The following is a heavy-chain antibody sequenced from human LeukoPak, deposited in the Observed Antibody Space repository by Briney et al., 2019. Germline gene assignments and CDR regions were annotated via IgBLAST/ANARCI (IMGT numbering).Heavy chain of an antibody. Sequence: PGGSLRLSCAASGFTFSRSAMTWVRQTPGKGLDWVSSISSSGNTYYADSVKGRFTISRDNAKNSLYLQMNSLRAEDTAVYYCARESSGLYYYYYYMDVWGKGTTVTVSS. CDR1: GFTFSRSA. CDR3: ARESSGLYYYYYYMDV. CDR2: ISSSGNT. J-gene: IGHJ6*03. V-gene: IGHV3-21*01. D-gene: IGHD2-8*02.